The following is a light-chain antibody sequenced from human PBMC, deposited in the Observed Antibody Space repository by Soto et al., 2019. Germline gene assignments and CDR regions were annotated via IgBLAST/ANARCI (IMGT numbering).Light chain of an antibody. CDR2: GAS. CDR1: QTIYSN. V-gene: IGKV3-20*01. J-gene: IGKJ1*01. Sequence: IVMTQSPANLSVSPGERATRSCTSGQTIYSNVACYQERPGQAPRLLIYGASSRATDIPDRFSGSGSGTDFTLTISKREPEDFAVYYCQQYEAFGQGTKVDIK. CDR3: QQYEA.